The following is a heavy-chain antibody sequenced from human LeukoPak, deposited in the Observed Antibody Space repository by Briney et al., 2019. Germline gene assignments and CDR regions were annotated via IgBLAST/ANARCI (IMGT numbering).Heavy chain of an antibody. D-gene: IGHD3-9*01. V-gene: IGHV1-69*05. CDR3: AIPKNDILTGYDY. CDR2: IIPIFGTA. J-gene: IGHJ4*02. CDR1: GYTFTSYG. Sequence: GASVKVSCKASGYTFTSYGISWVRQAPGQGLEWMGGIIPIFGTANYAQKFQGRVTITTDESTSTAYMELSGLRSEDTAVYYCAIPKNDILTGYDYWGQGTLVTVSS.